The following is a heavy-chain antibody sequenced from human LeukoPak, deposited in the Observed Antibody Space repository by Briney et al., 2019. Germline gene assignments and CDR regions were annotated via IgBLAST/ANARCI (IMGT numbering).Heavy chain of an antibody. D-gene: IGHD3-9*01. CDR3: ARGRPLIPLGLRYFDWPLRGNWFDP. CDR2: MNPNSGNT. CDR1: GYTFTSYD. Sequence: ASVKVSCKASGYTFTSYDINWVRQATGQGLEWMGWMNPNSGNTGYAQKFQGRVTITRNTSISPAYMELSSLRSEDTAVYYCARGRPLIPLGLRYFDWPLRGNWFDPWGQGTLVTVSS. V-gene: IGHV1-8*03. J-gene: IGHJ5*02.